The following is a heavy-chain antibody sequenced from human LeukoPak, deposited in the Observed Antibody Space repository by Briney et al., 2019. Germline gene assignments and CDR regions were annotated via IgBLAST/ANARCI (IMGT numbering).Heavy chain of an antibody. CDR2: IYDSGST. J-gene: IGHJ3*02. CDR3: ACLTTADAFDI. V-gene: IGHV4-59*01. Sequence: KPSETLSLTCTVSGGSISSYYWSWIRQPPGKGLEWIGYIYDSGSTNYNPSLKSRVTISVDTSNNQFSLKLSSVTAADTAVYYCACLTTADAFDIWGQGTMVTVSS. D-gene: IGHD3-22*01. CDR1: GGSISSYY.